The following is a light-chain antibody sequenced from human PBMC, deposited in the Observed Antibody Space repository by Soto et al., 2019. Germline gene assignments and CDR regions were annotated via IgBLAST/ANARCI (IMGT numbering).Light chain of an antibody. CDR1: QSLLHSNGYNY. CDR2: LGS. J-gene: IGKJ1*01. Sequence: IVMTQSPLSLPVTPGEPASISCRSSQSLLHSNGYNYLDWYLQKPGQSPQLLIYLGSNRASGVPDRFSGRGSGTDFTLKISRVEAEDVGVYYCMQARQTPRTFGQGTKVEIK. CDR3: MQARQTPRT. V-gene: IGKV2-28*01.